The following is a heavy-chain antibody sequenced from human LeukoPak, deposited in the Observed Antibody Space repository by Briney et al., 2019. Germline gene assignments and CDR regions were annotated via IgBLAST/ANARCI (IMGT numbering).Heavy chain of an antibody. Sequence: SGGSLRLSCAASGFTFSRFRMSWVRQPPGKGLEWVANINQDGSEIYYVDSVKGRFTVSTDNAKNSLYLQMSSLRPEDTAVYYCASSWGSAIDFWGQGTLVTVSS. D-gene: IGHD3-16*01. J-gene: IGHJ4*02. V-gene: IGHV3-7*01. CDR2: INQDGSEI. CDR1: GFTFSRFR. CDR3: ASSWGSAIDF.